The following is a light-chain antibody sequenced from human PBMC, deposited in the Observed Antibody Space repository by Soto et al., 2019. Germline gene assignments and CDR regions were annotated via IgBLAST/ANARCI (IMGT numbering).Light chain of an antibody. CDR3: CSDATPRL. CDR2: EVS. V-gene: IGLV2-23*02. J-gene: IGLJ2*01. CDR1: SSDVGSYNL. Sequence: QSALTQPASVSGSPGQSITISCTGTSSDVGSYNLVSWYQQHPGKAPKLIIYEVSERPSGVSHRFSGSKSGNTASPTISGLQEEDEADYYGCSDATPRLFGGGTKLTVL.